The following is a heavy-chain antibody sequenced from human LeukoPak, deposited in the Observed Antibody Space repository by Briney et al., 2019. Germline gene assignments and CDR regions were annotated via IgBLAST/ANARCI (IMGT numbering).Heavy chain of an antibody. V-gene: IGHV3-21*01. CDR2: IISSGTYV. CDR3: TRGVGGYCSSGSCYGGWFDY. Sequence: PGGSLRLSCAASGFTFTSYSMNWVRQAPGKGLEWVSSIISSGTYVYYADSVKGRFTISRDNAKNSLYLQMNSLRAEDTAVYYCTRGVGGYCSSGSCYGGWFDYWGQGTLVTVSS. J-gene: IGHJ4*02. CDR1: GFTFTSYS. D-gene: IGHD2-15*01.